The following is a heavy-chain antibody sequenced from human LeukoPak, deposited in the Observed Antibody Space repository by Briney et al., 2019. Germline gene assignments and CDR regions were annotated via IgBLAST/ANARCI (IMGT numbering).Heavy chain of an antibody. V-gene: IGHV3-53*05. Sequence: PGGSLRLSCAASGFTVSSNYMSWVRQAPGKGLEWVSVIYSGGSTYYADSVKGRFTISRDNYKNTLYLQMNSLRPEDTALYYCAKDSGDRSGRTDYFDSWGQGTLVTVSS. D-gene: IGHD3-22*01. CDR3: AKDSGDRSGRTDYFDS. CDR2: IYSGGST. CDR1: GFTVSSNY. J-gene: IGHJ4*02.